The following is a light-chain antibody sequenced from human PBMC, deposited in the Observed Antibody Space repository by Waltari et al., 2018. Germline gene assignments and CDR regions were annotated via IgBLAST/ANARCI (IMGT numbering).Light chain of an antibody. CDR3: MQALKTPIT. Sequence: DIMMTQSPLSLPVTPGEPASISCRSNQSLLHSNGYNYLDLYLQKPGQPPQILIYFGSDRAYGVPDRFSGSGSGTDFTLKIRRVEAEDFGVYFCMQALKTPITFGQGTRLEI. V-gene: IGKV2-28*01. CDR2: FGS. J-gene: IGKJ5*01. CDR1: QSLLHSNGYNY.